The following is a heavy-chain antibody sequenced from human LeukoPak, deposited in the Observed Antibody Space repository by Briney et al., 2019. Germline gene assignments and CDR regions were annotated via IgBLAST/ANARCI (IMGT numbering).Heavy chain of an antibody. CDR1: GFTFSSYE. V-gene: IGHV3-48*03. D-gene: IGHD4-17*01. J-gene: IGHJ6*02. Sequence: GGSLRLSCAASGFTFSSYEMNWVRQAPGKGLEWVSYISSSSSTIYYADSVKGRFTISRDNAKNSLYLQMNSLRVEDTAVYYCARGPYGDYDSYYGVDVWGQGTTVTVS. CDR3: ARGPYGDYDSYYGVDV. CDR2: ISSSSSTI.